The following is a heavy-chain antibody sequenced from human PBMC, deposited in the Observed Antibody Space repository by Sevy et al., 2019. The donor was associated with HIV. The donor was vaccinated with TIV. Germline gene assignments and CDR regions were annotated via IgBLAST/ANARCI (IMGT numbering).Heavy chain of an antibody. Sequence: SETLSLTCAVYGGSFSGYYWSWIRQPPGKGLEWIGEINHSGSTNYNPSLKSRVTISVDTSKNQFSLKLSSVTAADTAVYYGAREGQGNRWFDPWGQGTLVTVSS. CDR1: GGSFSGYY. CDR3: AREGQGNRWFDP. J-gene: IGHJ5*02. V-gene: IGHV4-34*01. CDR2: INHSGST.